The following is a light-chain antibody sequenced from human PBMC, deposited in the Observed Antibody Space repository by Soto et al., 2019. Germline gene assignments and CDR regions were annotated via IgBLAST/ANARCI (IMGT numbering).Light chain of an antibody. J-gene: IGLJ3*02. CDR1: SSNIGSNS. V-gene: IGLV1-47*01. CDR3: ASWGGSLSGRV. Sequence: QSVLTQPPSTSETPGQRVTISCSGSSSNIGSNSVYWYRHLPGTAPKLLIYSNNQRPAGVPDRFSGSKSGTSASLAISGLRSEDEADYYCASWGGSLSGRVFGGGTKVTVL. CDR2: SNN.